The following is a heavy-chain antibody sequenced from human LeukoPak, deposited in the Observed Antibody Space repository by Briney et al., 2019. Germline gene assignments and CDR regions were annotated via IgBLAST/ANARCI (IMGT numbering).Heavy chain of an antibody. CDR3: ARRFDC. J-gene: IGHJ4*02. CDR1: GFTFSSYS. V-gene: IGHV3-48*04. Sequence: PGGSLRLSCAASGFTFSSYSMDWVRQAPGKGLEWVSYLSSSGTIYYADSVKGRFTISRDNAKNSLFLQMNSLRAEDTALYYCARRFDCWGQGTLVTVSS. CDR2: LSSSGTI.